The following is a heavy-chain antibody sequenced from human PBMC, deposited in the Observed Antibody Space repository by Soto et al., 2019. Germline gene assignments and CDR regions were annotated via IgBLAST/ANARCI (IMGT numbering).Heavy chain of an antibody. D-gene: IGHD3-3*01. V-gene: IGHV4-59*01. CDR3: ARGRYYDFWSGGGDWFDP. CDR1: GGSISSYY. CDR2: IYYSGST. Sequence: QVQLQESGPGLVKPSETLSLTCTVSGGSISSYYWSWIRQPPGKGLEWIGYIYYSGSTNYNPSLKNRVTISVDTSKTQFSLKLSSVTAADTAVYYCARGRYYDFWSGGGDWFDPWGQGTLVTVSS. J-gene: IGHJ5*02.